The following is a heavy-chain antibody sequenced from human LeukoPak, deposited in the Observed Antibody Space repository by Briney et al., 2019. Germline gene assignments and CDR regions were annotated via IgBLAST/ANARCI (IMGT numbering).Heavy chain of an antibody. D-gene: IGHD4-11*01. J-gene: IGHJ4*02. CDR1: GFTFSTYA. CDR3: AKERLQLEPFDY. CDR2: ISGSSKTI. V-gene: IGHV3-23*01. Sequence: GGSLRLSCTASGFTFSTYAMNWVRQAPGEGLEWLPVISGSSKTIYYGGSAKGRFTISRDNSKNTVYLQMNSLSAEDTAIYYCAKERLQLEPFDYWGQGTLVTVSS.